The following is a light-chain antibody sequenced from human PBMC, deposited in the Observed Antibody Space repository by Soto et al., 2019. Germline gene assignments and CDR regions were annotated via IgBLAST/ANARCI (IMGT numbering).Light chain of an antibody. Sequence: QSVLTQPASVSGSPGQSITISCTGTSSDVGGYNYVSWYQHHPGKAPTLMISDVSHRPSGVSNRFSGSKSGNTASLTIAGLQAEDEADDYCSSYTSSSTVVFGGGTKLTVL. CDR1: SSDVGGYNY. J-gene: IGLJ2*01. CDR2: DVS. CDR3: SSYTSSSTVV. V-gene: IGLV2-14*03.